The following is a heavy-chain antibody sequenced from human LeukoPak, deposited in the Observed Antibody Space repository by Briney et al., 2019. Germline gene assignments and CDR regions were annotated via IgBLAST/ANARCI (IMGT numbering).Heavy chain of an antibody. D-gene: IGHD4-17*01. CDR3: ARGRFMTTVTTAKDY. V-gene: IGHV1-69*06. CDR2: IIPIFGTA. CDR1: GGTFSSYA. J-gene: IGHJ4*02. Sequence: GASVKVSCKASGGTFSSYAISWVRQAPGQGLEWMGGIIPIFGTANYAQKFQGRVTITADKSTSTAYMELSSLRSEDTAVYYCARGRFMTTVTTAKDYWGQGTLVTVSS.